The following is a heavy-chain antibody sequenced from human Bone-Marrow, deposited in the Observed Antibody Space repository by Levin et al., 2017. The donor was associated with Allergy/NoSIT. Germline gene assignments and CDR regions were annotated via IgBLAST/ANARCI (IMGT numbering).Heavy chain of an antibody. V-gene: IGHV3-9*01. CDR2: ISWNSAAI. J-gene: IGHJ6*04. Sequence: PGGSLRLSCAVSGFIFDDYAMHWVRQRPGKGLEWVSGISWNSAAIGYADSVRGRFTLSRDNAKNSLYLQMNSLRREDTALYFCVRGRPNCSGSYYNCAMDVWGKGTTVTVSS. CDR1: GFIFDDYA. D-gene: IGHD3-10*02. CDR3: VRGRPNCSGSYYNCAMDV.